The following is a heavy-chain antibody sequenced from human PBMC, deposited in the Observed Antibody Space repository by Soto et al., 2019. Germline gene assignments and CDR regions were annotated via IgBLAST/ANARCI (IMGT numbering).Heavy chain of an antibody. CDR3: ARHDIVLVPAAPFDY. CDR2: ISAYNGNT. D-gene: IGHD2-2*01. CDR1: GYTFTSYG. Sequence: QVQLVQSGAEVKKPGASVKVSCKASGYTFTSYGISWVRQAPGQGLEWMGWISAYNGNTNYAQKLQGRVTMTTDTSTSTAYMELRSLRSYDTAVYYCARHDIVLVPAAPFDYWGQGTLVTVSS. V-gene: IGHV1-18*01. J-gene: IGHJ4*02.